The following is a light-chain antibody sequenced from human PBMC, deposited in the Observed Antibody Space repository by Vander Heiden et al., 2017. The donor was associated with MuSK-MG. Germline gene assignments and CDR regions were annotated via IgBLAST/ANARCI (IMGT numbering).Light chain of an antibody. V-gene: IGKV2-24*01. Sequence: DIVMNPAPLSSPGTLGQPASISCRSSQSRVHSDGNTYLSGRQQRTGQPPRLLIYKISTRCAGGPDRCIGGGAWTEYTLKISRVEAEDVGVDYCMQASQCPAWTFGRGTKVEIK. J-gene: IGKJ1*01. CDR3: MQASQCPAWT. CDR1: QSRVHSDGNTY. CDR2: KIS.